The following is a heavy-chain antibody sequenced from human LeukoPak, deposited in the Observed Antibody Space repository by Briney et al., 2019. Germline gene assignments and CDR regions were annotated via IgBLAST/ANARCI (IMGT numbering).Heavy chain of an antibody. V-gene: IGHV4-59*01. CDR3: AREKSRVVVIGGAFDI. D-gene: IGHD3-22*01. CDR2: IYYSGST. Sequence: PSETLSLTCTVSGGSISSYYWSWIRQPPGKGLEWIGYIYYSGSTNYNPSLKSRVTISVDTSKNQFSLKLSSVTAADTAVYYCAREKSRVVVIGGAFDIWGQGTMVTVPS. CDR1: GGSISSYY. J-gene: IGHJ3*02.